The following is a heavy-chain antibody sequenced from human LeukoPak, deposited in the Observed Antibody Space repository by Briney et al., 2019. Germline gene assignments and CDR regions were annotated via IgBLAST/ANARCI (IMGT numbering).Heavy chain of an antibody. J-gene: IGHJ3*02. CDR3: VKGGGGDYDAFDI. CDR2: IRYGGSNK. D-gene: IGHD4-17*01. Sequence: QPGGSLRLSCAASGFTFSDTWMSWVRQAPGKGLEWVAFIRYGGSNKYYADSVKGRFTISRDNSKNTLYLQMNSLRAEDTAVYYCVKGGGGDYDAFDIWGQGTMVTVSS. V-gene: IGHV3-30*02. CDR1: GFTFSDTW.